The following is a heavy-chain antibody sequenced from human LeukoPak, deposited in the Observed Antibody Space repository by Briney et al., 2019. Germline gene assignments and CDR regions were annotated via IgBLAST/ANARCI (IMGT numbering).Heavy chain of an antibody. V-gene: IGHV3-48*04. J-gene: IGHJ4*02. D-gene: IGHD7-27*01. CDR1: GFTFSDYS. Sequence: PGGALRLSCAASGFTFSDYSMNWVRQAPGKGLEGVSNIRGSGVGSGSGMYYADSVRGRFTSSRDNARHSLYLQMHSLRAEDTAFYYCARDVNWGFDNWGQGTLVTVSS. CDR2: IRGSGVGSGSGM. CDR3: ARDVNWGFDN.